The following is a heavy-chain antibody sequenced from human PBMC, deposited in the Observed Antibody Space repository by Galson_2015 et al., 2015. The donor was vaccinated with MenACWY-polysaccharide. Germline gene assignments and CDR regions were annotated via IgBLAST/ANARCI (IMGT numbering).Heavy chain of an antibody. Sequence: SLRLSCAASGFTFSSYSMNWVRQAPGKGLEWVSCISRSSTYRYYADSVKGRFTVSRDNAKNSLYLQMNGLRAEDSAVYYCARQLGRALEPPASWGQETLVTV. J-gene: IGHJ5*02. V-gene: IGHV3-21*01. CDR3: ARQLGRALEPPAS. CDR1: GFTFSSYS. CDR2: ISRSSTYR. D-gene: IGHD1-1*01.